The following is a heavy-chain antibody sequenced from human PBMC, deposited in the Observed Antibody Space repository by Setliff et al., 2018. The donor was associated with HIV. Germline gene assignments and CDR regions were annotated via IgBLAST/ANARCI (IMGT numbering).Heavy chain of an antibody. Sequence: GGSLRLSCVASGFGFTFSTYCMDWFRQAPGRGLEWVSSISYGSTYIYQSESVKGRFIISRDNAKNTLYLQMKSLRAEDTAVYYCASSLEFYYDTNGFYGFDYWGQGTRVTVSS. CDR2: ISYGSTYI. D-gene: IGHD3-22*01. CDR1: GFGFTFSTYC. V-gene: IGHV3-21*01. J-gene: IGHJ4*02. CDR3: ASSLEFYYDTNGFYGFDY.